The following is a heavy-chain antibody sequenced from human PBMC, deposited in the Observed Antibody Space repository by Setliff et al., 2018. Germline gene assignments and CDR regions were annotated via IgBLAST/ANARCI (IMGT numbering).Heavy chain of an antibody. Sequence: GGSLRLSCAASGFTFSDHYMDWVRQAPGKGLEWVANIKQDGSEKYYVDSVKGRFTISRDNAKNSLYLQMNSLRAEDTAVYYCARGAHYGMDVWGQGTTVTVSS. CDR2: IKQDGSEK. J-gene: IGHJ6*02. V-gene: IGHV3-7*01. CDR1: GFTFSDHY. CDR3: ARGAHYGMDV.